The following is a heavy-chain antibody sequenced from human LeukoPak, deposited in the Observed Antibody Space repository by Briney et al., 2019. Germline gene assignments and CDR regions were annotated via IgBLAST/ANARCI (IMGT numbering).Heavy chain of an antibody. CDR3: ARGRFLEWFDFDY. CDR1: GGSIGSYY. CDR2: IYYSGST. D-gene: IGHD3-3*01. J-gene: IGHJ4*02. Sequence: SETLSLTCTVSGGSIGSYYWSWIRQPPGKGLEWIGYIYYSGSTNYNPSLKSRVTISVDTSKNQFSLKLSSVTAADTAVYYCARGRFLEWFDFDYWGQGTLVTVSS. V-gene: IGHV4-59*01.